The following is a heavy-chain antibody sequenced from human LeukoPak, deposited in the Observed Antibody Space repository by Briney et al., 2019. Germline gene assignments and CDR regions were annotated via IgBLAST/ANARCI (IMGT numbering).Heavy chain of an antibody. CDR1: GFPFSDYG. V-gene: IGHV3-30*18. Sequence: GGSLRLSCAASGFPFSDYGMYWVRQAPGKGLELLAVISHDGNNKYYADSVKGRITISRDNSMNTLYLRMNSLRAGDTAVYYCAKVRWGSDNALDSWGQGTLVTGSS. CDR2: ISHDGNNK. CDR3: AKVRWGSDNALDS. J-gene: IGHJ4*02. D-gene: IGHD3-16*01.